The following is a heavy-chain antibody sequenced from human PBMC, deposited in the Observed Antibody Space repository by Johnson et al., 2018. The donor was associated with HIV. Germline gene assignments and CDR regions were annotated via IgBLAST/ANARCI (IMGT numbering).Heavy chain of an antibody. CDR1: GFTFSDYY. V-gene: IGHV3-15*01. Sequence: VQLVESGGGLVKPGGSLRLSCAASGFTFSDYYMSWIRQAPGKGLEWVGRIKSKTDGGTTDYAAPVKGRFTISRDDSKNTLYLQMNSLKTEDTAVYYCTTGLPGATYDAFDIWGQGTMVTVSS. CDR3: TTGLPGATYDAFDI. D-gene: IGHD5-12*01. J-gene: IGHJ3*02. CDR2: IKSKTDGGTT.